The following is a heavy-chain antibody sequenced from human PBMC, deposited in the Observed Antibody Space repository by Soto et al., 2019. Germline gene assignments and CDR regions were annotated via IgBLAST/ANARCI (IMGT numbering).Heavy chain of an antibody. D-gene: IGHD3-16*01. Sequence: QVQLVQSGAEVKKPGSSVKVSCKASGGTFSSYTISWVRQAPGQGLEWMGRIIPILGIANYAQKVQGRVTSTADNPTSTAYMELRSLRSEDTAVYYCARGGGTSGYACDIWGQGTMVTVSS. CDR2: IIPILGIA. J-gene: IGHJ3*02. CDR1: GGTFSSYT. V-gene: IGHV1-69*02. CDR3: ARGGGTSGYACDI.